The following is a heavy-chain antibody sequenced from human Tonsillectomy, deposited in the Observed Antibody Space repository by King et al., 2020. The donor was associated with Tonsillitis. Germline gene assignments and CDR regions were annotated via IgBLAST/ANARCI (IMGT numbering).Heavy chain of an antibody. Sequence: VQLVESGGGVVQPGRSLRLSCAASGFTFSVYGMHWVRQAPGKGLEWVAVIWNDGSNKYYADSVKGRFTISRDNSKNTLYVQMNSLRAEDTAVYYCARGGGSGLYYFDYGGQGTLVTVSS. CDR3: ARGGGSGLYYFDY. D-gene: IGHD6-19*01. CDR1: GFTFSVYG. V-gene: IGHV3-33*08. CDR2: IWNDGSNK. J-gene: IGHJ4*02.